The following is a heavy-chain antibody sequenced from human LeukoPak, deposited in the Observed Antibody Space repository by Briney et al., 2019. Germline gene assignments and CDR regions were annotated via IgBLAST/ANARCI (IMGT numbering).Heavy chain of an antibody. J-gene: IGHJ3*02. CDR1: GGSISSYY. Sequence: PSETLSLTCAVYGGSISSYYWSWIRQPAGKGLEWIGRIYTSGSTNYKPSLKSRVTMSVDTSKNQFSLKLSSVTAADTAVYYCARVKSSGSWLDAFDIWGQGTMVTVSS. V-gene: IGHV4-59*10. D-gene: IGHD1-26*01. CDR3: ARVKSSGSWLDAFDI. CDR2: IYTSGST.